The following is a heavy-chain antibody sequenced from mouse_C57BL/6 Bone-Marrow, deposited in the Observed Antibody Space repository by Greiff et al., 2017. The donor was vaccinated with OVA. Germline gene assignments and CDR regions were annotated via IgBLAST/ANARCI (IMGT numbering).Heavy chain of an antibody. CDR3: ATTTVVDYYAMDY. J-gene: IGHJ4*01. CDR2: ITPNNGGT. V-gene: IGHV1-18*01. CDR1: GYTFTDYN. D-gene: IGHD1-1*01. Sequence: VQLQQSGPELVKPGASVKIPCKASGYTFTDYNMDWVKQSHGKSLEWIGDITPNNGGTNYNQKFKGKATLTVDKASSTAYMELRSLTSEDTAVYYCATTTVVDYYAMDYWGQGTSVTVSS.